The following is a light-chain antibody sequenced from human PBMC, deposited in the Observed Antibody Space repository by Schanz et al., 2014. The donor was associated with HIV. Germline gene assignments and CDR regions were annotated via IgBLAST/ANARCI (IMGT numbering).Light chain of an antibody. Sequence: QSVLTQPPSASGTPGQRVTISCSVSGSNIGSHSVNWYQQLPGTAPKLLIYNNIQRPSGVPDRFSGSKSGTSASLAISGLQSEDEGDYYCAVWDDGLKAWVFGGGTKVTVL. J-gene: IGLJ3*02. CDR3: AVWDDGLKAWV. CDR1: GSNIGSHS. CDR2: NNI. V-gene: IGLV1-44*01.